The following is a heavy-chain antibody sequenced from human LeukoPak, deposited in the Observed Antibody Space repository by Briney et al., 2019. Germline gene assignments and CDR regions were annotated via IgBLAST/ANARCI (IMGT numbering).Heavy chain of an antibody. CDR1: GYTFTSYD. V-gene: IGHV1-8*03. Sequence: ASVKVSCKASGYTFTSYDINWVRQATGQGLEWMGWMNPNSGNTGYAQKFQGRVTITRNTSISTAYMELSSLRSEDTAVYYCAREEIQLWPNYFDYWGQGTLVTVSS. J-gene: IGHJ4*02. CDR3: AREEIQLWPNYFDY. D-gene: IGHD5-18*01. CDR2: MNPNSGNT.